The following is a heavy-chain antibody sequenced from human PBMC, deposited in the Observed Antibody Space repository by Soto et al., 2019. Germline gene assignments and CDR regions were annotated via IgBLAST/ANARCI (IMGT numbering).Heavy chain of an antibody. CDR2: INPSGGST. J-gene: IGHJ6*03. V-gene: IGHV1-46*01. D-gene: IGHD3-3*01. Sequence: QVQLVQSGAEVKKPGASVKVSCKASGYTFTSYYMHWVRQAPGQGLEWMGIINPSGGSTSYAQKCQGGVTMPRDTSTSTVYMELSSLRSEDTAVYYCATVSYYDFWSGYQDYYYYMDVWGKGTTVTVSS. CDR1: GYTFTSYY. CDR3: ATVSYYDFWSGYQDYYYYMDV.